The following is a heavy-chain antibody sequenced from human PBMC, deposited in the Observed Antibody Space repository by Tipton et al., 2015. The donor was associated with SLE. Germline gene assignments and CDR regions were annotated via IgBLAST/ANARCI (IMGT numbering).Heavy chain of an antibody. J-gene: IGHJ6*03. D-gene: IGHD6-13*01. CDR1: GGSISSGGYY. Sequence: TLSLTCTVSGGSISSGGYYWSWIRQPPGKGLEWIGYIYYSGSTNYNPSLKSRVTISVDTSKNQFSLKLSSVTAADTAVYYCARGPPYRAAAAPRYYYYYMDVWGKGTTVTVSS. V-gene: IGHV4-61*08. CDR3: ARGPPYRAAAAPRYYYYYMDV. CDR2: IYYSGST.